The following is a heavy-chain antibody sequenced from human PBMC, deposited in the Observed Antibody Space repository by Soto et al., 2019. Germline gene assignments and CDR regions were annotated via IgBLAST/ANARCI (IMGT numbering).Heavy chain of an antibody. J-gene: IGHJ4*02. CDR3: ARGRYGDY. V-gene: IGHV1-18*01. CDR1: GYTFTTYG. D-gene: IGHD1-1*01. CDR2: ISAHNGNT. Sequence: QVHLVQSGAEVKKPGASVKVSCKGSGYTFTTYGITWVRQAPGQGLEWMGWISAHNGNTNYAQKLQVRVTVTRDTSTSTAYMELRSLRYDDTAVYYCARGRYGDYWGQGALVTVSS.